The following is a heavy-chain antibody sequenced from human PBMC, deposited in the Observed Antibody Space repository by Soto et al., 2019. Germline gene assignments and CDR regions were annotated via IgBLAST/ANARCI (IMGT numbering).Heavy chain of an antibody. CDR3: ARAPYSNYYYYYYMDV. V-gene: IGHV4-59*01. J-gene: IGHJ6*03. CDR1: GGSIISYY. Sequence: SETLSLTCTVSGGSIISYYWSWIRQPPGKGLEWIGYIYYSGSTNYNPSLKSRVTISVDTSKNQFSLKLSSVTAADTAVYYCARAPYSNYYYYYYMDVWGKGTTVTVSS. D-gene: IGHD4-4*01. CDR2: IYYSGST.